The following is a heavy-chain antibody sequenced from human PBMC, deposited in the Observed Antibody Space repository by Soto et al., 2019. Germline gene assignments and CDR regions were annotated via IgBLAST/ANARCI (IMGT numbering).Heavy chain of an antibody. CDR3: AKDAYCSGGSCYFGVFDY. CDR1: GFTFSSYG. J-gene: IGHJ4*02. Sequence: GGSLRLSCAAYGFTFSSYGMHWVRQAPGKGLEWVAVISYDGSNKYYADSVKGRFTISRDNSKNTLYLQMNSLRAEDTAVYYCAKDAYCSGGSCYFGVFDYWGQGTLVTVSS. V-gene: IGHV3-30*18. D-gene: IGHD2-15*01. CDR2: ISYDGSNK.